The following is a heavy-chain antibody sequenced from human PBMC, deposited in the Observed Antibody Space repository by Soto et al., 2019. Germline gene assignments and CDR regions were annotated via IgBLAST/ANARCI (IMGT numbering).Heavy chain of an antibody. V-gene: IGHV3-30-3*01. CDR1: GFTFDTYA. CDR2: ISYDGSNQ. CDR3: TRGLLTDFFDY. Sequence: VQLVESGGGVVQSGRSLRLSCAASGFTFDTYAMHWVRQAPGKGLEWVAVISYDGSNQFYAGSVKGRFTVSRDNSKNTRYLQGNSLRNDDTAVYYCTRGLLTDFFDYWGQGALVTVSS. J-gene: IGHJ4*02.